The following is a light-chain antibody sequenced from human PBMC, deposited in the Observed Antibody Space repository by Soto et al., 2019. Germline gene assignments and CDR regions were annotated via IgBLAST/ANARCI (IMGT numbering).Light chain of an antibody. CDR1: QSVRSY. CDR3: QQRSNLVT. J-gene: IGKJ3*01. V-gene: IGKV3-11*01. Sequence: EIVLTQSPATLSLSPGERATLSCRASQSVRSYLAWYQQKPGQAPRLLIYDASNRATGIPARFSGSGSGTDFTLTISSLEPEDFAVYYCQQRSNLVTFGPGTKVDI. CDR2: DAS.